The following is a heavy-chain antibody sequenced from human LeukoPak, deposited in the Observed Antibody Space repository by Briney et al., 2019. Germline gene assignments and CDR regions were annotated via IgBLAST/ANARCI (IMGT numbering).Heavy chain of an antibody. D-gene: IGHD1-26*01. V-gene: IGHV4-38-2*02. CDR1: GYSIRSGYY. Sequence: SETLSLTCTVSGYSIRSGYYWGWIRQPPGKGLEWIGSIYHSGSADYNPSLKSRATISVDTSKNQFSLKLSSVTAADTAVYYCARDGKWGQGTLVTVSS. CDR3: ARDGK. CDR2: IYHSGSA. J-gene: IGHJ4*02.